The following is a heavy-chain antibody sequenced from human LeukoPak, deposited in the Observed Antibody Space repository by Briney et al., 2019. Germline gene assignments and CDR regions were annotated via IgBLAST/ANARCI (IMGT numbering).Heavy chain of an antibody. Sequence: PSETLSLTCTVSGGSISSSSYYWGWVRQPPGKGLAWIGNIFYSGTTYYNPSLRSRVTISIDTSKNQFSLKLTSVTAADTAVYYCARYVYSSGWLIIDSWGQGTLLTVSS. CDR2: IFYSGTT. D-gene: IGHD6-19*01. V-gene: IGHV4-39*01. CDR3: ARYVYSSGWLIIDS. J-gene: IGHJ4*02. CDR1: GGSISSSSYY.